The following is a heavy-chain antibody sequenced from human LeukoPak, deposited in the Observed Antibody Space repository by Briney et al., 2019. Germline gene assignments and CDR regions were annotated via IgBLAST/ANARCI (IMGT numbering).Heavy chain of an antibody. J-gene: IGHJ4*02. Sequence: GGSLRLSCAASGFTFSSYAMSWVRQAPGKGLEWVSGISGSGGSTYYADSVKGRFTISRDNSKNTLYLQMNSLRAEDTAVYYCAKGRYYYGSSAYYCCGYWGQGTLVTVSS. CDR3: AKGRYYYGSSAYYCCGY. CDR1: GFTFSSYA. V-gene: IGHV3-23*01. CDR2: ISGSGGST. D-gene: IGHD3-22*01.